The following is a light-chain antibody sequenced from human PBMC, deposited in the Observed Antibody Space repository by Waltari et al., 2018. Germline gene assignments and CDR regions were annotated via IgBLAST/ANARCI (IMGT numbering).Light chain of an antibody. CDR3: QHRRSWPLT. J-gene: IGKJ4*01. Sequence: EIVLTQSPATLSLSPGERATLSCRASQSVNSYLGWYQQKPGQPPRLLIYEASKRATGIPARFSGSGSGTDFTLTISSLEPEDFAVYYCQHRRSWPLTFGGGTKV. CDR1: QSVNSY. CDR2: EAS. V-gene: IGKV3-11*01.